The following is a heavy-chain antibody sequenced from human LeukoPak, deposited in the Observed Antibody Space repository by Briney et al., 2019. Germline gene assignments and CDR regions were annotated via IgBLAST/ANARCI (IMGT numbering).Heavy chain of an antibody. J-gene: IGHJ5*02. D-gene: IGHD3-22*01. CDR3: ARALSSGYSGGWFDP. CDR2: IYYSGST. CDR1: GGSISSDY. V-gene: IGHV4-59*01. Sequence: SETLSLTCTVSGGSISSDYWSWIRQPPGKGLEWIGYIYYSGSTNYNPSLKSRVTISVDTSKNQFSLKLSSVTAADTAVYYCARALSSGYSGGWFDPWGQGTLVTVSS.